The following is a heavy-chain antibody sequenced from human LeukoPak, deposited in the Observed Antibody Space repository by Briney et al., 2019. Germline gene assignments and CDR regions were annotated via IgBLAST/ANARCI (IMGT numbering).Heavy chain of an antibody. J-gene: IGHJ4*02. V-gene: IGHV3-30-3*01. CDR2: ISYDGSNK. D-gene: IGHD4-11*01. CDR1: GFTFSSYA. Sequence: PGGSLRLSCAASGFTFSSYAMHWVRQAPGKGLEWVAVISYDGSNKYYTDSVKGRFTISRDSSKSTLYLQMNSLRHEDTAVYYCARDPTVGWPDYFDYWGQGTLVTVSS. CDR3: ARDPTVGWPDYFDY.